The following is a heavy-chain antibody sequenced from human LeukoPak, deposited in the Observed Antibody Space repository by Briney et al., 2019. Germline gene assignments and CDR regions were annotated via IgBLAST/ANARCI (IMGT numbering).Heavy chain of an antibody. CDR3: ARKGGYGLDFDY. V-gene: IGHV3-48*04. CDR1: RFTFSSYS. Sequence: GGSLRLSCAASRFTFSSYSMNWGRQAPGKGLEWVSYISSSGSTIYYAEFVKGRFTISRDNAKNSLYLQMNSLRAEDTAVYYCARKGGYGLDFDYWGQGTLVTVSS. CDR2: ISSSGSTI. J-gene: IGHJ4*02. D-gene: IGHD5-18*01.